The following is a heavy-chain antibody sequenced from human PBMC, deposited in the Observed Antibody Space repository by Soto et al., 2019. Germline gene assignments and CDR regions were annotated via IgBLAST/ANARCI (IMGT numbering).Heavy chain of an antibody. CDR2: IYHSGST. CDR1: GGSISSGGYS. J-gene: IGHJ4*02. Sequence: PSETLSLTCAVSGGSISSGGYSWSWIRQPPGKGLEWIGYIYHSGSTYYNPSLKSRVTISVDRSKNQFSLKLSSVTAADTAVYYCARVWYYGSGSYAFDYWGQGTLVTVSS. V-gene: IGHV4-30-2*01. CDR3: ARVWYYGSGSYAFDY. D-gene: IGHD3-10*01.